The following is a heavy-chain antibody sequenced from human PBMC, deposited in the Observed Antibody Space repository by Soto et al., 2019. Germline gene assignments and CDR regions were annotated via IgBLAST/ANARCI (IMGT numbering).Heavy chain of an antibody. CDR2: INHSGST. V-gene: IGHV4-39*01. CDR3: AGQRNEQLPTLAY. J-gene: IGHJ4*02. Sequence: KSSETLSLTCTVSGGSISSGDYYCSWIRQPPRKGLEWIGEINHSGSTNYNPSLKSRVTISVDTSKNQFSLKLSSVTAADTAVYYCAGQRNEQLPTLAYRGQGTLVTGSS. CDR1: GGSISSGDYY. D-gene: IGHD6-13*01.